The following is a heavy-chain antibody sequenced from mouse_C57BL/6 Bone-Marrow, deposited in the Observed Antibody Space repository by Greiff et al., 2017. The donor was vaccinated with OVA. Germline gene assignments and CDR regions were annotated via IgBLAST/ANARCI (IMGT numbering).Heavy chain of an antibody. V-gene: IGHV1-69*01. D-gene: IGHD1-1*01. Sequence: VKLQHPGAELVMPGASVKLSCKASGYTFTSYWMHWVKQRPGQGLEWIGEIDPSDSYTNYNQKFKGKSTLTVDKSSSTAYMQLSSLTSEDSAVYYCARGGTTVAAGGWFAYWGQGTLVTVSA. CDR2: IDPSDSYT. J-gene: IGHJ3*01. CDR1: GYTFTSYW. CDR3: ARGGTTVAAGGWFAY.